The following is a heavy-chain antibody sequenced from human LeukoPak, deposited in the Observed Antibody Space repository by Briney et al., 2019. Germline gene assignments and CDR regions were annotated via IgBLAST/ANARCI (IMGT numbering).Heavy chain of an antibody. CDR3: DAITFGGVIVPDY. J-gene: IGHJ4*02. CDR2: ISGSGGST. CDR1: GFTFSSYA. V-gene: IGHV3-23*01. Sequence: QPGGSLRLSCAASGFTFSSYAMSWVRQAPGKGLEWVSAISGSGGSTYYADSVKGRFTISRDNSKNTLYLQMNSLRAEDTAVYYCDAITFGGVIVPDYWGQGTLVTVSS. D-gene: IGHD3-16*02.